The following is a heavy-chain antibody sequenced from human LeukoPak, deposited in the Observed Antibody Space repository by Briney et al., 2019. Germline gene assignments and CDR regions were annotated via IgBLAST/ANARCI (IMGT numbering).Heavy chain of an antibody. CDR1: DDSIRSSAYY. J-gene: IGHJ4*02. V-gene: IGHV4-39*07. Sequence: SETLSLTCAVSDDSIRSSAYYWGWIRQPPGKGLEWIGSIYYSGSTYYNPSLKSRVTISIDTSKNQFSLKLSSVTAADTAVYYCARLSSYGIYYSDYWGQGTLVTVSS. CDR2: IYYSGST. D-gene: IGHD3-3*02. CDR3: ARLSSYGIYYSDY.